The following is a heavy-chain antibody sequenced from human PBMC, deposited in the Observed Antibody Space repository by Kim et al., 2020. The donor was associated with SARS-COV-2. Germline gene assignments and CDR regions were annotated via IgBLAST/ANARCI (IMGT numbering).Heavy chain of an antibody. CDR2: ISYDGSNK. J-gene: IGHJ5*02. D-gene: IGHD1-20*01. Sequence: GGSLRLSCAASGFTFSSYGMHWVRQAPGKGLEWVAVISYDGSNKYYADSVKGRFTISRDNSKNTLYLQMNSLRAEDTAVYYCAKVVGITGTTSWFDPWGQGTLVTVSS. CDR1: GFTFSSYG. V-gene: IGHV3-30*18. CDR3: AKVVGITGTTSWFDP.